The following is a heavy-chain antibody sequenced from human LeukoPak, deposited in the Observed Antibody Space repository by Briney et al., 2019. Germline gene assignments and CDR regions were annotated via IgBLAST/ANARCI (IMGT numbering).Heavy chain of an antibody. CDR1: GFTFSRYA. V-gene: IGHV3-30-3*01. J-gene: IGHJ4*02. CDR2: ISYDGSNK. Sequence: PGRSLRLSCAASGFTFSRYAMHWVREAPGRGLEWVAVISYDGSNKYYADSVKGRFTISRDNSKNTLYLQMNSLRAEDTAVYYCTVWGIVVVVAAKVPGNWGQGTLVTVSS. CDR3: TVWGIVVVVAAKVPGN. D-gene: IGHD2-15*01.